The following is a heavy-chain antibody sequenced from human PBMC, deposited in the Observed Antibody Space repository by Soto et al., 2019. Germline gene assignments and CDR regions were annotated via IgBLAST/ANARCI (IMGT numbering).Heavy chain of an antibody. J-gene: IGHJ6*02. CDR3: AGERWADSSVLRTYNGMDV. CDR2: VSHDGRKQ. V-gene: IGHV3-30*04. Sequence: QVQLVESGGGVDQPGRSLRLSCAASGITFTDHAMHWVRQAPGKGLEWVAVVSHDGRKQYYPDSVKGRFTISRDISSNTLHLQMNSLRVEDTAIYYGAGERWADSSVLRTYNGMDVWGQGAAVTVSS. D-gene: IGHD3-22*01. CDR1: GITFTDHA.